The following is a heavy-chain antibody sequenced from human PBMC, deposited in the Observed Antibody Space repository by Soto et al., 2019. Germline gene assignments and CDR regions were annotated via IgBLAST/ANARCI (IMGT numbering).Heavy chain of an antibody. CDR2: ISYDGSNK. D-gene: IGHD3-22*01. Sequence: QVQLVESGGGVVQPGRSLRLPCAASGFTFSSYGIHWVRQAPGKGLEWVAGISYDGSNKYYADSVKGRFTISRDNSQNTLYLQMNSLRAEDTAVYYCAKDTYYXDSSGFYIFDYWGQGTLVTVSS. CDR3: AKDTYYXDSSGFYIFDY. V-gene: IGHV3-30*18. J-gene: IGHJ4*02. CDR1: GFTFSSYG.